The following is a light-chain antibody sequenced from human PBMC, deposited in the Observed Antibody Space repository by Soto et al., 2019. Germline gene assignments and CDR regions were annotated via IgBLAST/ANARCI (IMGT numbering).Light chain of an antibody. CDR2: GAS. V-gene: IGKV3-20*01. Sequence: EILLTQSPATLSSFPGDRVTLSCRASQSVSNNYLAWYKQKPRHAPRLLIYGASNRATGVPDRLSGSGSGTDFPLTISRMEPEDFAVYYCQHYATSRTFGQGTQVDIK. CDR1: QSVSNNY. J-gene: IGKJ1*01. CDR3: QHYATSRT.